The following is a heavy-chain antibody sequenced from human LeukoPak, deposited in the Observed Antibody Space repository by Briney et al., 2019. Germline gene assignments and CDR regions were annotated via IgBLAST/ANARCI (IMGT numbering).Heavy chain of an antibody. Sequence: SETLSLTCTVSGVSISSGDYYWSWIRQPPGKGLEWIGYIYYSGSTYYNPSLKSRVTISVDTSKNQFSLKLSSVTAADTAVYYCSGGYRSTNFDYWGQGTLVTVSS. J-gene: IGHJ4*02. V-gene: IGHV4-30-4*01. CDR2: IYYSGST. CDR1: GVSISSGDYY. D-gene: IGHD3-22*01. CDR3: SGGYRSTNFDY.